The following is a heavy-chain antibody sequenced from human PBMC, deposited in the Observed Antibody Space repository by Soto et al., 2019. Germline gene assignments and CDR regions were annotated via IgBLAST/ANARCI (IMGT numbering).Heavy chain of an antibody. Sequence: QLQLQESGPGLVKPSQTLSLTCTVSGGSITSATYYWTWIRQPPGKGLEWIGCIYYTGSTYYNPSLTSRVTISMDTSKNLFSLKLGSMTAADTAVYYCAAPSADYSDYWGQGALVTVSS. CDR3: AAPSADYSDY. J-gene: IGHJ4*02. CDR1: GGSITSATYY. V-gene: IGHV4-30-4*01. CDR2: IYYTGST.